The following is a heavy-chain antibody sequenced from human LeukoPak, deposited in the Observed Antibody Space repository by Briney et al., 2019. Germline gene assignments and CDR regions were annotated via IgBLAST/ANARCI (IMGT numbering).Heavy chain of an antibody. CDR2: ISYDGSNE. J-gene: IGHJ6*02. Sequence: GGSLRLSCAASGFIFSNYAMHWVRQAPGKGLEWVAVISYDGSNEYYADSAKGRFTISRDNSKNTLYLQMNSLTAEDTAVYYCARDWSSKYPYYYGMDVWGQGTTVTVSS. D-gene: IGHD4-11*01. CDR3: ARDWSSKYPYYYGMDV. CDR1: GFIFSNYA. V-gene: IGHV3-30-3*01.